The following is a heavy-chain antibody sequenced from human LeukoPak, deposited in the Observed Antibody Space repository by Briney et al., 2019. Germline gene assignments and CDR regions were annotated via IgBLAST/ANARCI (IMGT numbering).Heavy chain of an antibody. V-gene: IGHV3-49*03. CDR1: GFTFGDYA. CDR2: IRSKAYGGTT. Sequence: GRSLRLSCTASGFTFGDYAMSWFRRAPGKGLEWVGFIRSKAYGGTTEYAASVKGRFTISRDDSKSIAYLQMNSLKTEDTAVYYCTRGGWFGELGDFDYWGQGTLVTVSS. D-gene: IGHD3-10*01. J-gene: IGHJ4*02. CDR3: TRGGWFGELGDFDY.